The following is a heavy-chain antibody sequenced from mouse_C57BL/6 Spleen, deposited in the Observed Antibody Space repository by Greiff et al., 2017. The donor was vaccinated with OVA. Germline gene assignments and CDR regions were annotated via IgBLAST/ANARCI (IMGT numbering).Heavy chain of an antibody. V-gene: IGHV14-4*01. Sequence: EVQLQQSGAELVRPGASVKLSCTASGFNIKDDYMHWVKQRPEQGLEWIGWIDPENGDTEYASKFQGKATITADTSSNTAYLQLSSLTSEDTAVYYGTTKRGSSYYAMDYWGQGTSVTVSS. CDR2: IDPENGDT. CDR3: TTKRGSSYYAMDY. CDR1: GFNIKDDY. J-gene: IGHJ4*01. D-gene: IGHD1-1*01.